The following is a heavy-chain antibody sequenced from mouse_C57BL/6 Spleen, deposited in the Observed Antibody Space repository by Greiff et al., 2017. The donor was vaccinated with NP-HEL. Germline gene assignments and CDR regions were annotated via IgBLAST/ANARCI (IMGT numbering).Heavy chain of an antibody. CDR2: INPNNGGT. D-gene: IGHD1-1*01. J-gene: IGHJ2*01. CDR3: ARGGLLRYYYFDY. Sequence: VQLKESGPELVKPGASVKIPCKASGYTFTDYNMDWVKQSHGKSLEWIGDINPNNGGTIYNQKFKGKATLTVDKSSSTAYMELRSLTSEDTAVYYCARGGLLRYYYFDYWGQGTTLTVSS. CDR1: GYTFTDYN. V-gene: IGHV1-18*01.